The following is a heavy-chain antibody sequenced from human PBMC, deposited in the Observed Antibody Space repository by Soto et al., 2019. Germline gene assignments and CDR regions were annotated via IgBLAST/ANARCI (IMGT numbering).Heavy chain of an antibody. CDR1: GGSISSYY. Sequence: TSETLSLTCTVSGGSISSYYWSWIRQPPGKGLEWIGYIYYSGSTNYNPSLKSRVTISVDTSKNQFSLKLSSVTAADTAVYYCARGIAAAGEDYWGQGTLVTVSS. D-gene: IGHD6-13*01. CDR2: IYYSGST. V-gene: IGHV4-59*08. CDR3: ARGIAAAGEDY. J-gene: IGHJ4*02.